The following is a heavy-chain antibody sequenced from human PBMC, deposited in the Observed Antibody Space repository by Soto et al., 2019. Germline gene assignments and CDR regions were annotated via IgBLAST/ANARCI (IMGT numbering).Heavy chain of an antibody. V-gene: IGHV1-69*12. J-gene: IGHJ6*02. CDR1: GGTFSSYA. Sequence: QVQLVQSGAEVKKPGSSVKVSCKASGGTFSSYAISWVRQAPGQGLEWMGGIIPIFGTADYAQKFQGRVTITADEPAITAYMELSSLRSEDTAVYYCASRLTGDYYYYGMDVWGHGTTVTVSS. CDR2: IIPIFGTA. D-gene: IGHD7-27*01. CDR3: ASRLTGDYYYYGMDV.